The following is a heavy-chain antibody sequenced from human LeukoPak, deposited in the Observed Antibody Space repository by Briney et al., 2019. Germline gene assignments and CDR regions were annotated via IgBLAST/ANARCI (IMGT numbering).Heavy chain of an antibody. CDR3: ARDYCSGTSCYYAFDI. CDR2: IYYSGST. V-gene: IGHV4-31*03. J-gene: IGHJ3*02. D-gene: IGHD2-2*01. Sequence: PSETLSLTCTVSGGSISSGGYYWSWIRQHPGKGLEWIGYIYYSGSTYYNPSLKSRVTISVDTSKNQFSLKLSSVTAADTAVYYCARDYCSGTSCYYAFDIWGQGTMVTVSS. CDR1: GGSISSGGYY.